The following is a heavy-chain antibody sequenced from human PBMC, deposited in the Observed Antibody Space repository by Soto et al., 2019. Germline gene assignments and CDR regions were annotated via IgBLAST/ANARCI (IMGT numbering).Heavy chain of an antibody. D-gene: IGHD3-16*01. CDR1: GFKLSKSA. V-gene: IGHV3-23*01. CDR2: ISATGGGT. J-gene: IGHJ4*02. CDR3: AKDRRAGGNSAFYFDF. Sequence: SQRRSGAACGFKLSKSALISFHQTTRKGLEWVSLISATGGGTYYADSVKGRFTISRDNSHNTLYLQVHSLTAEDTAVYYCAKDRRAGGNSAFYFDFWGQGAQVTVSS.